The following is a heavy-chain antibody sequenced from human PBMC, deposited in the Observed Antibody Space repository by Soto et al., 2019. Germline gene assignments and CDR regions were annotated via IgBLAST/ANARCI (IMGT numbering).Heavy chain of an antibody. V-gene: IGHV1-18*01. CDR3: ARDWFGVDY. CDR2: INPYNGNT. Sequence: QVQLVQSGAEVKKPGASVKVSCKASGYTFTSYGISWVRQAPGQGLEWMGWINPYNGNTNYAQKLQGRVTMTTDTSTSTACMELRSLGCDDTAVYYCARDWFGVDYWGQGTLVTVSS. J-gene: IGHJ4*02. D-gene: IGHD3-16*01. CDR1: GYTFTSYG.